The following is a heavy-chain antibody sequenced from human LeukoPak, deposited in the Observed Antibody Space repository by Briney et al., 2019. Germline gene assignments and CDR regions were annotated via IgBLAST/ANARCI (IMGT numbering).Heavy chain of an antibody. D-gene: IGHD2-15*01. Sequence: GGSLRLSYAASGFTFTSYSMNWVRQAPGKGLEWVSSISSSSSYIYYADSVEGRFTISRDNAKNSLYLQMNSLRVEDTAVYYCAREYCSGGSCYSDAFDIWGQGTMVTVSS. CDR3: AREYCSGGSCYSDAFDI. J-gene: IGHJ3*02. V-gene: IGHV3-21*01. CDR2: ISSSSSYI. CDR1: GFTFTSYS.